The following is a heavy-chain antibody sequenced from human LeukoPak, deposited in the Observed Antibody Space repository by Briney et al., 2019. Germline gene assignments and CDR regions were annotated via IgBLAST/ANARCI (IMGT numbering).Heavy chain of an antibody. CDR3: ARHPHCSGGTCYQEFDY. Sequence: ESLKISCKGSGYSFPSYWIGWVRQMPGKGREWMGIIYPGDSDTRYSPSFQGQVTISADKSISTAYLQSSSLKASDTAMYYCARHPHCSGGTCYQEFDYWGQGTLVTVSS. D-gene: IGHD2-15*01. CDR2: IYPGDSDT. V-gene: IGHV5-51*01. J-gene: IGHJ4*02. CDR1: GYSFPSYW.